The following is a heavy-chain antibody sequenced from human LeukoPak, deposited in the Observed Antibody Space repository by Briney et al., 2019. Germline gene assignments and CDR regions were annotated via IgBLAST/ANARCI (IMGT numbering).Heavy chain of an antibody. Sequence: PSETLSLTCSVSGGSISSHYWSCLRQPPGKGLEWIGYLYYSGSNNYNPCLKGRVPISVHTSKEQFSLKLSSVTAADTAVYYCVRSNDRDGYNFGYWGQGTLVTVSS. CDR2: LYYSGSN. D-gene: IGHD5-24*01. CDR3: VRSNDRDGYNFGY. CDR1: GGSISSHY. J-gene: IGHJ4*02. V-gene: IGHV4-59*08.